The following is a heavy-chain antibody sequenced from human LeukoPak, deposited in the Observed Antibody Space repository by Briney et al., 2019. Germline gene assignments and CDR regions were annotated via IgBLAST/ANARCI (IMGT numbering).Heavy chain of an antibody. Sequence: ETLSLTCTVSGGSISSDGYYWNWVRQAPGKGLEWVSIIYSGGATYYADSVKGRFTISRDNAKNSLYLQMNSLRAEDTAVYYCARSPGGYSNPPTSYYYGMDVWGQGTTVTVSS. J-gene: IGHJ6*02. CDR3: ARSPGGYSNPPTSYYYGMDV. CDR1: GGSISSDGYY. D-gene: IGHD1-26*01. V-gene: IGHV3-66*02. CDR2: IYSGGAT.